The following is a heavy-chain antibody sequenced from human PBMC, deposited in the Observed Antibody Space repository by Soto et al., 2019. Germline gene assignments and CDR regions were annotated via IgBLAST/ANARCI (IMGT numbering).Heavy chain of an antibody. D-gene: IGHD5-12*01. V-gene: IGHV1-2*02. Sequence: SVKLSCKASGYRFSDYYLHWVRQAPGQGPEWMGWMNPNSGDTKYAQKFKGRVTMTRDTSVRTAFMELNWLKSDDTAVYYCARESGGATATLDYYYFYMDVWGIGTTVTVSS. CDR3: ARESGGATATLDYYYFYMDV. CDR2: MNPNSGDT. J-gene: IGHJ6*03. CDR1: GYRFSDYY.